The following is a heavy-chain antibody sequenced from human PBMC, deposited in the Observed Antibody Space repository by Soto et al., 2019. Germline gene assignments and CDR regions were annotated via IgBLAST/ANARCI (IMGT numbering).Heavy chain of an antibody. D-gene: IGHD3-10*01. Sequence: PGGSLRLSCAASGFTLSTYWMSWVRQAPGKGLEWVANIKQDGSKKHYVDSVKGRFTISRDNAKNSLYLQMNSLRAEDTAVYYCARDGAPGHYYGVDVWGHGTTVTVSS. J-gene: IGHJ6*02. CDR2: IKQDGSKK. V-gene: IGHV3-7*03. CDR1: GFTLSTYW. CDR3: ARDGAPGHYYGVDV.